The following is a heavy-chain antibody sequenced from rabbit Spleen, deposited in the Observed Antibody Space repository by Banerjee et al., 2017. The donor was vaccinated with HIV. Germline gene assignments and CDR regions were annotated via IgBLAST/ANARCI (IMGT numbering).Heavy chain of an antibody. CDR2: IDPVFGAT. V-gene: IGHV1S47*01. J-gene: IGHJ4*01. CDR3: VRGASSSGYYSL. CDR1: GFDLNTYG. Sequence: QEQLVESGGGLVQPGGSLKLSCKASGFDLNTYGVSWVRQAPGKGLEWIGYIDPVFGATYYATWVNGRFTISSQNAQNTLYLQLNSLTAADTATYFCVRGASSSGYYSLWGKGTLVTVS. D-gene: IGHD1-1*01.